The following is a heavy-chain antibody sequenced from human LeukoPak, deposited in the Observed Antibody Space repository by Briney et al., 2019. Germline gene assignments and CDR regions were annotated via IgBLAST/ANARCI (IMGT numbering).Heavy chain of an antibody. Sequence: PGGSLRLSCAASGFTVSSNYMSGVGQAPGKGLEWVSVIYSGGSTYYADSVKGRFTISRDNSKNTLYLQMNGLRAEDTAVYYCARDQTVPPGDAFDIWGQGTMVTVSS. CDR2: IYSGGST. CDR3: ARDQTVPPGDAFDI. J-gene: IGHJ3*02. D-gene: IGHD4-17*01. CDR1: GFTVSSNY. V-gene: IGHV3-53*01.